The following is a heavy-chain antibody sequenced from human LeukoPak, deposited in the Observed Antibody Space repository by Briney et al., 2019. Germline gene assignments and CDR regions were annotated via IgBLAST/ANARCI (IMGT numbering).Heavy chain of an antibody. CDR2: ISGSGGST. Sequence: PGGSLRLSCAASGFTFSSYAMSWVRQAPGKGLEWVSTISGSGGSTYYADSGKGRFTISRDNSKNTLYLQMNSLRAEDTALYYCAKDGYGSGTLRVDWFDPWGQGTLVTVSS. CDR1: GFTFSSYA. CDR3: AKDGYGSGTLRVDWFDP. D-gene: IGHD3-10*01. V-gene: IGHV3-23*01. J-gene: IGHJ5*02.